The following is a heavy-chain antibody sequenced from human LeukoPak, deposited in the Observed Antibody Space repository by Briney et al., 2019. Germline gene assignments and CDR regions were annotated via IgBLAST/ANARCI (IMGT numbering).Heavy chain of an antibody. CDR3: TTVVIRVTQGLLPLDS. J-gene: IGHJ4*02. V-gene: IGHV3-15*01. Sequence: GGSLRLSCAASGFTFSNAWMSWVRQAPGNGLEWVGRIKSKTDSGTTDYAAPVKGRFTISRDDSINMLYLQMSSLKTEDTAVYYCTTVVIRVTQGLLPLDSWGQGTLVTVSS. CDR1: GFTFSNAW. D-gene: IGHD2-21*01. CDR2: IKSKTDSGTT.